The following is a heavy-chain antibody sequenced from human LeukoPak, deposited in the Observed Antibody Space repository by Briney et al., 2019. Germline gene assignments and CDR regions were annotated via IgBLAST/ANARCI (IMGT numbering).Heavy chain of an antibody. CDR1: GGSISSYY. Sequence: SETLSLTCTVSGGSISSYYWSWIRQPAGKGLEWIGRIHTSGSTNYNPSLKSRVTMSVDTSKNQFSLKLSSVTAADTAVYYCARAFYSSSSRGLNFDYWGQGTLVTVSS. V-gene: IGHV4-4*07. J-gene: IGHJ4*02. D-gene: IGHD6-13*01. CDR2: IHTSGST. CDR3: ARAFYSSSSRGLNFDY.